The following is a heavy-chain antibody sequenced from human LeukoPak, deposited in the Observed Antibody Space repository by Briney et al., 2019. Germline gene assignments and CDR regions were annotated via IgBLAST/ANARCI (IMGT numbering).Heavy chain of an antibody. J-gene: IGHJ6*03. Sequence: GGSLRLSCAASGFTFSTYGMNWVRQAPGKGLEWVSSISSSSSYIYYADSVKGRFTISRDNAKKSVSLQMNSLRAEDTAVYYCARAYSERYGLGYYYMDVWGKGTTVTISS. CDR3: ARAYSERYGLGYYYMDV. CDR1: GFTFSTYG. CDR2: ISSSSSYI. D-gene: IGHD1-26*01. V-gene: IGHV3-21*01.